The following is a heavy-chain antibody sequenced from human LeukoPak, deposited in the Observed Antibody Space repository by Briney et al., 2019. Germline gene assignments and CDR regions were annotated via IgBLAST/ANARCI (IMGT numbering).Heavy chain of an antibody. CDR2: INHSGST. Sequence: PSETLSLTCAVYGGSFSGYYWSWIRQPPGKGLEWIGEINHSGSTNYNPSLKSRVTISVDTSKNQFSLKLSSVTAADTAVYYCARGLPRYSNSSLADDCWGQGTLVTVSS. J-gene: IGHJ4*02. D-gene: IGHD6-6*01. CDR1: GGSFSGYY. V-gene: IGHV4-34*01. CDR3: ARGLPRYSNSSLADDC.